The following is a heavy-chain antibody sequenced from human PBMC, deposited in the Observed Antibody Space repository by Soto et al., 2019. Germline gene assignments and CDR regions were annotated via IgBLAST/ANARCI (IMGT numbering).Heavy chain of an antibody. J-gene: IGHJ4*02. CDR1: GYTVTSYY. V-gene: IGHV1-46*01. Sequence: ASVKVSCKASGYTVTSYYMHWVRQAPGQGLGWMGIINPSGGSTTYAQKLQGRVTMTTDTSTSTAYMELRSLRSDDTAVYYCARDGPDSSAGYFDYWGQGTLVTV. CDR3: ARDGPDSSAGYFDY. D-gene: IGHD6-19*01. CDR2: INPSGGST.